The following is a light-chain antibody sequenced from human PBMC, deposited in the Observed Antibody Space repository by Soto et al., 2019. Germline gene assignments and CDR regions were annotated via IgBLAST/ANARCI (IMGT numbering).Light chain of an antibody. CDR2: GAS. V-gene: IGKV3-20*01. J-gene: IGKJ5*01. Sequence: EIVLTQSPVTLSLSPWERATLSCRASQSVSSSYLAWYQQKPGQPPRLLIYGASSRATGIPDRFSGSGSGTDFTLTISRLEPEDFAVYYCQQYGTSPPITCGQGTRLEIK. CDR1: QSVSSSY. CDR3: QQYGTSPPIT.